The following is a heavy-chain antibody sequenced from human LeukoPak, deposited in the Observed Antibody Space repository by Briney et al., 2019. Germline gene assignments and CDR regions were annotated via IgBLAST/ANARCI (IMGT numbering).Heavy chain of an antibody. D-gene: IGHD3-3*01. V-gene: IGHV3-48*03. CDR2: ISSSGSTI. CDR3: AKETYYDFWSAYYRGNAFDI. CDR1: GFTFSSYE. J-gene: IGHJ3*02. Sequence: GGSLRLSCAASGFTFSSYEMNWVRQAPGKGLEWVSYISSSGSTIYYADSVKGRFTISRDNAKNSLYLQMNSLRAEDTALYYCAKETYYDFWSAYYRGNAFDIWGQGTMVTVSS.